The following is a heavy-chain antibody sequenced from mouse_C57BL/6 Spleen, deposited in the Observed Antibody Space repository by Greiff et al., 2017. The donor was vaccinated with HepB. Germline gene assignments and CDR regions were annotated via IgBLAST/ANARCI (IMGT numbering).Heavy chain of an antibody. J-gene: IGHJ2*01. CDR3: ARQLRLPFDY. V-gene: IGHV1-82*01. CDR1: GYAFSSSW. CDR2: IYPGDGDT. D-gene: IGHD3-2*02. Sequence: QVQLQHSGPELVKPGASVKISCTASGYAFSSSWMNWVKQRPGQGLEWIGRIYPGDGDTNYNGKFKGKATLTADKSSSTAYMQLSSRTSEDSAVYFCARQLRLPFDYWGQGTTLTVSS.